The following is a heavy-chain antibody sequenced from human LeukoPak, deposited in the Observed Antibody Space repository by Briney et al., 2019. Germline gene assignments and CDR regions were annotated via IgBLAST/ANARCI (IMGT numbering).Heavy chain of an antibody. CDR3: ARAPSYGSGTLVFDY. CDR2: IYYSGST. V-gene: IGHV4-39*01. Sequence: PSETLSLTCTVSGGSISSSSYYWGWIRQPPGKGLEWIGSIYYSGSTYYNPSLKSRVTISVDTSKNQFSLKLSSVTAEDTAVYYCARAPSYGSGTLVFDYWGQGTLVTVSS. CDR1: GGSISSSSYY. D-gene: IGHD3-10*01. J-gene: IGHJ4*02.